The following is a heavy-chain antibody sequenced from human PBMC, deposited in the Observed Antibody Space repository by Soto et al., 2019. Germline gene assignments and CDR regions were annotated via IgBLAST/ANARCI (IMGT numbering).Heavy chain of an antibody. CDR2: IYNNGRT. Sequence: SETLSLTCAVSGGSISSGGYSWSWIRQPPGRGLEWIGYIYNNGRTDYNPSLKSRVTISVDTSKNHFSLKLSSVTPADTAVYYCARARFCTSTSCYHYSDFWGQGTLVTVSS. J-gene: IGHJ4*02. CDR1: GGSISSGGYS. V-gene: IGHV4-61*03. CDR3: ARARFCTSTSCYHYSDF. D-gene: IGHD2-2*01.